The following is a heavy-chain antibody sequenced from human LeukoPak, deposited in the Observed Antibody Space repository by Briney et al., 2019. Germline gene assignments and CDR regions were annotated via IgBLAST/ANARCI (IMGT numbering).Heavy chain of an antibody. Sequence: PSETLSLTCAVHGGSFSGYYWSWIRQPPGKGLEWIGEINHSGSTNYNPSLKSRVTISVDTSKNQFSLKLSSVTAADTAVYYCARGASGYCSSTSCYYFDYWGQGTLVTVSS. CDR2: INHSGST. J-gene: IGHJ4*02. CDR3: ARGASGYCSSTSCYYFDY. D-gene: IGHD2-2*01. V-gene: IGHV4-34*01. CDR1: GGSFSGYY.